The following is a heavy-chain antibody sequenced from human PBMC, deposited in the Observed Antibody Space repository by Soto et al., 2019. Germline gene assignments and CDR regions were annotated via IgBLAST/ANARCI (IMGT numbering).Heavy chain of an antibody. J-gene: IGHJ5*02. Sequence: QITLKESGPTLVKRTQTLTLTCTFSGFSLSTSGVGVGWSRQPPGKALEWLALIYWDDDKRYSPSLKSRLTITKDTSKNQVVLTMTNMDPVDTATYYCAHRPGYCSSTSCSYNWFDPWGQGTLVTVSS. CDR3: AHRPGYCSSTSCSYNWFDP. CDR2: IYWDDDK. D-gene: IGHD2-2*01. V-gene: IGHV2-5*02. CDR1: GFSLSTSGVG.